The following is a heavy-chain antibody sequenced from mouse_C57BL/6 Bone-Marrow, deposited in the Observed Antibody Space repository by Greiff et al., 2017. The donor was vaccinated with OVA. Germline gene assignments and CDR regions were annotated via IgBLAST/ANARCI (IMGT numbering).Heavy chain of an antibody. Sequence: EVKVVESGGGLVQPKGSLKLSCAASGFSFNTYAMNWVRQAPGKGLEWVARIRSKSNNYATYYADSVKDRFTISRDDSESMLYLQMNNLKTEDTAMYYCVRHDEGEFAYWGQGTLVTVSA. CDR1: GFSFNTYA. J-gene: IGHJ3*01. V-gene: IGHV10-1*01. CDR3: VRHDEGEFAY. CDR2: IRSKSNNYAT.